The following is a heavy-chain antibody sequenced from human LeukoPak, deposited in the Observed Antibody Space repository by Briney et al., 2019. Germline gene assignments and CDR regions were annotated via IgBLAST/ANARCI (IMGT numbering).Heavy chain of an antibody. V-gene: IGHV3-21*01. J-gene: IGHJ6*02. CDR1: GFTFSSYS. CDR3: ARDGNANYGMDV. CDR2: ISSSSSYI. D-gene: IGHD4-23*01. Sequence: PGGSLRLSCAASGFTFSSYSMNWVRQAPGKGLEWVSSISSSSSYIYYADSVKGRFTISRDNAKNSLYLQMNSPRAEDTAVYYCARDGNANYGMDVWGQGTTVTVSS.